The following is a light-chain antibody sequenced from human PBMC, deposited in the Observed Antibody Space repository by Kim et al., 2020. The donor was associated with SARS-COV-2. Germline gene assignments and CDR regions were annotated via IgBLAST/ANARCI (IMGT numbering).Light chain of an antibody. J-gene: IGLJ2*01. Sequence: VKLTCTLSSGHSSYDVAWHQQQPEKGPRYLMKLNSDGSHSKGDGIPDRFSGSSSGAERYLTISSLQSEDEADYYCQTWGTGIHVVFGGGTQLTVL. CDR2: LNSDGSH. V-gene: IGLV4-69*01. CDR3: QTWGTGIHVV. CDR1: SGHSSYD.